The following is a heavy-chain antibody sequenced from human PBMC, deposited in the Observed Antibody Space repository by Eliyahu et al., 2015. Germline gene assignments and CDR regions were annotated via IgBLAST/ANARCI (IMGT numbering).Heavy chain of an antibody. CDR3: ARRIAVAGTGYYGMDV. CDR1: GYRXSSYW. Sequence: EVQLVQSGAEVKKPGESLKISCKGSGYRXSSYWIAWLRQMPGKGLEWMGVIYPGDSDSRYSPSFQGQVTISADKSISTAYLQWSSLKASDTAMYYCARRIAVAGTGYYGMDVWGQGTTVTVSS. CDR2: IYPGDSDS. D-gene: IGHD6-19*01. J-gene: IGHJ6*02. V-gene: IGHV5-51*01.